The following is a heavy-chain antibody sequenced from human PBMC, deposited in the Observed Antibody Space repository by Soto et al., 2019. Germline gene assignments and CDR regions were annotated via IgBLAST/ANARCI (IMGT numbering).Heavy chain of an antibody. V-gene: IGHV3-73*01. D-gene: IGHD1-1*01. CDR1: GFIFSGSA. CDR2: IRSKANSYAT. Sequence: GGSLRLSCAASGFIFSGSALHWVRQPSGKGLEWVGRIRSKANSYATAYGASMKGRFTISRDDSKSTTYLQMNGLKTDHTAVYYCARRDGWATTILNSWGYWGPGAMVTVSS. CDR3: ARRDGWATTILNSWGY. J-gene: IGHJ4*02.